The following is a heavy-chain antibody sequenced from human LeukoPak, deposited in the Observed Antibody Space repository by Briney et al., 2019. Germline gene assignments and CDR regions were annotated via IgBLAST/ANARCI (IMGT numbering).Heavy chain of an antibody. Sequence: SETLSLTCTVSGGSISSGSYYWSWIRQPDGQGLEWIGRIYTSGSTNYNPSLKSRVTISVDTSKNQFSLKLSSVTAADTAVYYCARAEGVPLDVWGKGTTVTISS. CDR2: IYTSGST. CDR3: ARAEGVPLDV. CDR1: GGSISSGSYY. V-gene: IGHV4-61*02. J-gene: IGHJ6*04. D-gene: IGHD3-10*01.